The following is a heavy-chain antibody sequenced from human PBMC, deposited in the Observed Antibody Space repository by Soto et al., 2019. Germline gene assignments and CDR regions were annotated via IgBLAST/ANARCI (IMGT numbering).Heavy chain of an antibody. D-gene: IGHD3-10*01. CDR3: ARRITMVRGVKEYGMDV. CDR1: EFTFSDYY. V-gene: IGHV3-11*06. Sequence: GSLRLSCAASEFTFSDYYMSWIRQAPGKGLEWVSYISSSSSYTNYADSVKGRFTISRDNAKNSLYLQMNSLRAEDTAVYYCARRITMVRGVKEYGMDVWGQGTTVTVSS. J-gene: IGHJ6*02. CDR2: ISSSSSYT.